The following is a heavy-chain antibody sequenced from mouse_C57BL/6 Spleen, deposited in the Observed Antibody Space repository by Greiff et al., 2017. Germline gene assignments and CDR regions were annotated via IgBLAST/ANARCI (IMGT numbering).Heavy chain of an antibody. Sequence: QVQLQQSGPGLVQPSQSLSITCTVSGFSLTSYGVHWVRQSPGKGLEWLGVIWSGGSTDYNAAFISRVSISKDNSKSQVFFKMNSLQADDTAIYSVAGALTAEVAPYYAMDYWVKEPQSPSPQ. D-gene: IGHD1-1*01. CDR3: AGALTAEVAPYYAMDY. CDR1: GFSLTSYG. J-gene: IGHJ4*01. V-gene: IGHV2-2*01. CDR2: IWSGGST.